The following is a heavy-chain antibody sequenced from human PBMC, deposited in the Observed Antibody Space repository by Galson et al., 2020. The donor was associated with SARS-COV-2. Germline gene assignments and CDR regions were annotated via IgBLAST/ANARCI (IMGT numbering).Heavy chain of an antibody. J-gene: IGHJ4*02. V-gene: IGHV3-30*03. Sequence: GGSLRLSCAASGFTFSSYGMHWVRQAPGKGLEWVAVISYDGSNKYYADSVKGRFTISRDNSKNTLYLQMNSLRAEDTAVYYCARPASGSYYPPFDYWGQGTLVTVSS. CDR1: GFTFSSYG. CDR3: ARPASGSYYPPFDY. CDR2: ISYDGSNK. D-gene: IGHD3-10*01.